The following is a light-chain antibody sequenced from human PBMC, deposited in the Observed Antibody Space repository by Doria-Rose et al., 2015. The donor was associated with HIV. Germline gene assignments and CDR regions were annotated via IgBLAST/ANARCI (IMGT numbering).Light chain of an antibody. V-gene: IGKV3-20*01. CDR2: DGS. CDR1: QSFSSTY. CDR3: HQYGTSWT. J-gene: IGKJ1*01. Sequence: EIVLTQSPGTLSLSPGERATLSCRASQSFSSTYLAWYQRKPGQAPSLLIYDGSTRATGIPDRFSASGSGTDFTLTINRLEPEDSALYYCHQYGTSWTFGQGTKVEI.